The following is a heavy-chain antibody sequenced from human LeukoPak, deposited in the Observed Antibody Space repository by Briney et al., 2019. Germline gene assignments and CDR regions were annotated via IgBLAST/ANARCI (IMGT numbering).Heavy chain of an antibody. J-gene: IGHJ4*02. CDR2: LYFSGST. D-gene: IGHD3-3*01. Sequence: PSETLSLTCTVSGNSISNYYWSWIRQPPGKGLEWIGYLYFSGSTNYNPSLESRVTISVDTSKNQFSLKLSSVTAADTAMYYCARGIAGEWLPIWGQGTLVTVSS. CDR1: GNSISNYY. V-gene: IGHV4-59*01. CDR3: ARGIAGEWLPI.